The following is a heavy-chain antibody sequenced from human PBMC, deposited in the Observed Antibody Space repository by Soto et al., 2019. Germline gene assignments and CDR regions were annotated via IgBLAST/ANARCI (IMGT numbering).Heavy chain of an antibody. J-gene: IGHJ4*02. CDR3: ARHTGLNSSSWPDPFDY. V-gene: IGHV1-2*04. Sequence: QVQLVQSGAEVKKPGASVKVSCKASGYTFTGYYMHWVRQAPGQGLEWMGWINTNSGGTNYAQKFQGWVTMTRDTSISTAYMELSRLRSDDTAVYYCARHTGLNSSSWPDPFDYWGQGPLVTVSS. CDR2: INTNSGGT. CDR1: GYTFTGYY. D-gene: IGHD6-13*01.